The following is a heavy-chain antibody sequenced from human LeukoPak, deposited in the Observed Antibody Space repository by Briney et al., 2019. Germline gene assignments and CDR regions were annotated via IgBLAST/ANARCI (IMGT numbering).Heavy chain of an antibody. CDR1: GGSISSGSYY. Sequence: PSETLSLTCTVSGGSISSGSYYWSWIRQPAGKGLEWIGRIYTSESTNYNPSLKSRVTISVDTSKNQFSLKLSSVTAADTAVYYCARSRYYYDSSGYPHVGNFDYWGQGTLVTVSS. V-gene: IGHV4-61*02. J-gene: IGHJ4*02. CDR2: IYTSEST. CDR3: ARSRYYYDSSGYPHVGNFDY. D-gene: IGHD3-22*01.